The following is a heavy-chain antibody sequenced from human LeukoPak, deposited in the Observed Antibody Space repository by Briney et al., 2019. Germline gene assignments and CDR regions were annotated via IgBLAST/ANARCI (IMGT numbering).Heavy chain of an antibody. V-gene: IGHV1-3*01. CDR2: INAGNGNT. J-gene: IGHJ5*02. D-gene: IGHD3-10*02. CDR1: GYTFTSYA. CDR3: ARDSVRGLNWFDP. Sequence: GASVKVSCKASGYTFTSYAKHWVRQAPGQRLEWMGWINAGNGNTKYSQKFQGRVTIARDTSASTAYMELSSLRSEDTAVYYCARDSVRGLNWFDPWGQGTLVTVSS.